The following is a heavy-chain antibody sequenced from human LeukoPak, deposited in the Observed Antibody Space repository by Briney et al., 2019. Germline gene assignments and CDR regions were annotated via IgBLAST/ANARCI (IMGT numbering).Heavy chain of an antibody. J-gene: IGHJ4*02. V-gene: IGHV4-31*03. Sequence: SQTLSLTCTVSGGSISSDGYYWTWIRQHPGKGLEWIGNIYYTGTTDYNPSLKSRVTISVDTSKNQFSLKLSSVTAADTAVYYCARGYGRYFDYWGQGTLVTVSS. CDR2: IYYTGTT. CDR3: ARGYGRYFDY. D-gene: IGHD5-18*01. CDR1: GGSISSDGYY.